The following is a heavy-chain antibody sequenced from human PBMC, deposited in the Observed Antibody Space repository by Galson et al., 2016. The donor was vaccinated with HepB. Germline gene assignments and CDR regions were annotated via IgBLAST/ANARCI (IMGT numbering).Heavy chain of an antibody. J-gene: IGHJ3*02. CDR1: GFSFDSYY. CDR2: TSADGSYT. D-gene: IGHD5-18*01. CDR3: ARESDGYKHVFDI. Sequence: SLRLSCAASGFSFDSYYMHWVRQAPGRGLVSVSRTSADGSYTYYADSVRDRFTVSRDNAKNTLYLQLSGLRAEDTAVYYCARESDGYKHVFDIWGPGTMVAVSS. V-gene: IGHV3-74*01.